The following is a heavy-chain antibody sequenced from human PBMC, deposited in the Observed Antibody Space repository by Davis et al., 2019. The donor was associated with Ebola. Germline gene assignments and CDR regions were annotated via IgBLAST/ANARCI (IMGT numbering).Heavy chain of an antibody. V-gene: IGHV3-21*01. CDR3: AREPYYGSGSGG. Sequence: PGGSLRLSCAASGFTFTSYSMNWVRQAPGKGLEWVSSISSSSSYIYYADSVKGRFTISRDNAKNSLSLQMNSLRAEDTAMYYCAREPYYGSGSGGWGQGTLVTVSS. J-gene: IGHJ4*02. CDR1: GFTFTSYS. D-gene: IGHD3-10*01. CDR2: ISSSSSYI.